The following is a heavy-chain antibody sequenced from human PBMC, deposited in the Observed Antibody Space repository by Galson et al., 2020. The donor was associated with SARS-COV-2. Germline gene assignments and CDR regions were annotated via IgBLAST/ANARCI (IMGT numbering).Heavy chain of an antibody. V-gene: IGHV3-48*01. CDR2: ISSSSSTI. Sequence: GESLKISCAASGFTFSSYSMNWVRQAPGKGLEWVSYISSSSSTIYYADSVKGRFTISRDNAKNSLYLQMNSLRAEDTAVYYCAREFLRGVVATESFDYWGQGTLVTVSS. D-gene: IGHD5-12*01. CDR1: GFTFSSYS. CDR3: AREFLRGVVATESFDY. J-gene: IGHJ4*02.